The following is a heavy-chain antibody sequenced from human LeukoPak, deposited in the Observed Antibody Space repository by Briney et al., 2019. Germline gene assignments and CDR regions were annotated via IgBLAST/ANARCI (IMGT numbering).Heavy chain of an antibody. V-gene: IGHV1-2*02. CDR1: GYSFTGYY. CDR3: ARDRLRLGYERTNWFDP. D-gene: IGHD2-15*01. CDR2: INPNSGGT. Sequence: ASVKVSCKASGYSFTGYYIHWVRQAPGQGLEWMGWINPNSGGTNYAQNFQGRVTMTRDTSISTVYMELSRLQSDDTAVFYCARDRLRLGYERTNWFDPWGQGTLVTVSS. J-gene: IGHJ5*02.